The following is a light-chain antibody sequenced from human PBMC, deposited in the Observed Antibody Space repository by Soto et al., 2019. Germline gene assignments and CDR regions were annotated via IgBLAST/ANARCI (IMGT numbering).Light chain of an antibody. J-gene: IGKJ1*01. Sequence: DIPMTQSPSSLSASVGDRVTITCRASQSITGNLKWYQQKPGKIPKLLIYAASTLQSGVPSRFSGSGSGTDFTLTLSSLQAEDSATYYCQQSFIAPWTFGQGTKVEIK. CDR1: QSITGN. CDR3: QQSFIAPWT. V-gene: IGKV1-39*01. CDR2: AAS.